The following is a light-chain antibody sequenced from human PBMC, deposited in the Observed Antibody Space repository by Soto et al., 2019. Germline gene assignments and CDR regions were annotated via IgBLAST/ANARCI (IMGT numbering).Light chain of an antibody. Sequence: EIVMTQSPVTLSLSPGDRATLSCRASQSLSNTYISWYQQKPGQAPRLLIYGASTRATGIPDRFSGSGSGTDFTLTISRLEPEDFAVYYCQQYGSSPPLTFGGGTKVEIK. V-gene: IGKV3-20*01. CDR2: GAS. CDR1: QSLSNTY. J-gene: IGKJ4*01. CDR3: QQYGSSPPLT.